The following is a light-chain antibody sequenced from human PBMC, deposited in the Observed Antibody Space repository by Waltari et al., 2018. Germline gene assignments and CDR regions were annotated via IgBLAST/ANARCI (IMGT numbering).Light chain of an antibody. Sequence: EIVLTQSPGTLSLSPGERATLSCRASQSVSSSYLAWYQQKPGQAPRLLIYGASSRATGIPDRFSGSGYGTDFTLTISRLEPEDFGVYYCQQYGSSPGWTFGQGTKVEIK. CDR2: GAS. CDR1: QSVSSSY. V-gene: IGKV3-20*01. CDR3: QQYGSSPGWT. J-gene: IGKJ1*01.